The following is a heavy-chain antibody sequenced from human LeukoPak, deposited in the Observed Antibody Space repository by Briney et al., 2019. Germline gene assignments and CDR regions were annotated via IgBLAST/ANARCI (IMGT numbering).Heavy chain of an antibody. V-gene: IGHV4-31*03. D-gene: IGHD3-22*01. Sequence: SETLSLTCTVSGGSISSGGYYWSWIRQHPGKGLEWIGYIYYSGSTYYNPSLKSRVTISVDTSKNQFSLKLSSVTAADTAVYYCARVQPGYYYDSSGYCTYAFDIWGQGTMVTVSS. CDR2: IYYSGST. CDR1: GGSISSGGYY. J-gene: IGHJ3*02. CDR3: ARVQPGYYYDSSGYCTYAFDI.